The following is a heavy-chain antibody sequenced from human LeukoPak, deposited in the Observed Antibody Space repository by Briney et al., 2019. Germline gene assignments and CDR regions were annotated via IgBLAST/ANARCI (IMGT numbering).Heavy chain of an antibody. CDR3: ATHTEYYYDSSGYSSMDV. Sequence: SETLSLTCAVSGGSISSSNWWSWVRQPPGKGLEWIGEIYHSGSTTYNPSLKSRVTISVDKSKNQFSLKLSSVTAADTAVYYCATHTEYYYDSSGYSSMDVWGQGTTVTVSS. J-gene: IGHJ6*02. CDR1: GGSISSSNW. D-gene: IGHD3-22*01. CDR2: IYHSGST. V-gene: IGHV4-4*02.